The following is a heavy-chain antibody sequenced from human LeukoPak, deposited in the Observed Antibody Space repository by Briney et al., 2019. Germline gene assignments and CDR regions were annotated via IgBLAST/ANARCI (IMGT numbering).Heavy chain of an antibody. J-gene: IGHJ4*02. V-gene: IGHV3-49*03. D-gene: IGHD4-17*01. Sequence: HSGGSLRLXCSASGFTFDDYAVSWFRQAPGRGLEWVGFIRSKAFGGTPEYAASVRGRFTISRDDSKSIAYLQMNSLKTEDTAVYYCTRNTVTVHFDYWSQGTLVTVSS. CDR1: GFTFDDYA. CDR3: TRNTVTVHFDY. CDR2: IRSKAFGGTP.